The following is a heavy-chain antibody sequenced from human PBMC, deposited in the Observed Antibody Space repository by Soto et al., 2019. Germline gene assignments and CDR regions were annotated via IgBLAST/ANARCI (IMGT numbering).Heavy chain of an antibody. Sequence: QVQLVQSGAEVQKPGSSVKVSCKASGGTFSSYTISWVRQAPGQGLEWMGRIIPILGIANYAQKFHGRVTITADKYTSTAYLELSSRRYEDTAVYYCASTYSCSSTSCYGHAVDVWGKGATVTVSS. CDR3: ASTYSCSSTSCYGHAVDV. D-gene: IGHD2-2*01. CDR1: GGTFSSYT. V-gene: IGHV1-69*02. J-gene: IGHJ6*04. CDR2: IIPILGIA.